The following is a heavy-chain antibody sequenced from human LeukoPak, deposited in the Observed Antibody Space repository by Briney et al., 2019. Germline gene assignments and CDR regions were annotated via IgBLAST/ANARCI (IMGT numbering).Heavy chain of an antibody. V-gene: IGHV1-46*01. D-gene: IGHD1-20*01. CDR2: INPSGGST. Sequence: GASVKVSCKASGYTFTRYYMHWVRQAPGQGLEWMAVINPSGGSTSFAQKFQGRVTMTEDTSTDTAYMELSSLRSEDTAVYYCATVLVTGTRGPDFDYWGQGTLVTVSS. J-gene: IGHJ4*02. CDR3: ATVLVTGTRGPDFDY. CDR1: GYTFTRYY.